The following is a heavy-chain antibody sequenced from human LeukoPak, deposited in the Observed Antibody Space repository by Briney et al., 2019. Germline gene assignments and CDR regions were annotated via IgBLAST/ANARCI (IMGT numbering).Heavy chain of an antibody. D-gene: IGHD6-19*01. CDR3: ARTRAGWQAAKYYFDY. Sequence: GSSVKVSCKASGGTFSSYAISWVRQAPGQGLEWMRRIIPILGIANYAQKFQGRVTITADKSTSTAYMELSSLRSEDTAVYYCARTRAGWQAAKYYFDYWGQGTLVTVSS. CDR1: GGTFSSYA. V-gene: IGHV1-69*04. J-gene: IGHJ4*02. CDR2: IIPILGIA.